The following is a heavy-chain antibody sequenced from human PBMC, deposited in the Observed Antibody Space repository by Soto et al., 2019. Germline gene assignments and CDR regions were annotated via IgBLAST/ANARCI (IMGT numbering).Heavy chain of an antibody. D-gene: IGHD3-22*01. Sequence: SETLSLTCTVSDASISGSSYYWGWIRQPPGKGLEWIASIYYSGSTYYNPSLKSRVTISVETSKSQFSLKLTSVSPADTAVYYCARHWLAATRNDVFDPWGQGTLVTVSS. V-gene: IGHV4-39*01. CDR1: DASISGSSYY. J-gene: IGHJ5*02. CDR3: ARHWLAATRNDVFDP. CDR2: IYYSGST.